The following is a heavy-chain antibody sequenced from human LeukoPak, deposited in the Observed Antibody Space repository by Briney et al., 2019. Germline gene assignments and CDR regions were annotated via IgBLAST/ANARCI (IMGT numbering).Heavy chain of an antibody. J-gene: IGHJ3*01. CDR3: ARGWSEQLVNDAFDV. D-gene: IGHD6-6*01. V-gene: IGHV3-53*04. Sequence: GGSLRLSCAASGFTFSNAWMSWVRQAPGKGLEWVSTLYSDGRPYYADSVKGRFTISRHHSTNTVYLQMTSLRPNDTAVYFCARGWSEQLVNDAFDVWGQGTLVSVSS. CDR1: GFTFSNAW. CDR2: LYSDGRP.